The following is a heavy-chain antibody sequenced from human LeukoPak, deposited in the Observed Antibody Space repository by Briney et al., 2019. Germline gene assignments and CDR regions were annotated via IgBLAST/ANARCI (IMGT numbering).Heavy chain of an antibody. V-gene: IGHV3-33*06. CDR3: AKDAQRGFDYSNSLEY. D-gene: IGHD4-11*01. Sequence: GGSLRLSCVASGFTFSHYGMHWVRQAPGKGLEWVAVIWNDGSNRYYADSVKGRFTISRDNSKNTVYLQMNSLRAADTSVYYCAKDAQRGFDYSNSLEYWGQGTLVTVAS. CDR2: IWNDGSNR. J-gene: IGHJ4*02. CDR1: GFTFSHYG.